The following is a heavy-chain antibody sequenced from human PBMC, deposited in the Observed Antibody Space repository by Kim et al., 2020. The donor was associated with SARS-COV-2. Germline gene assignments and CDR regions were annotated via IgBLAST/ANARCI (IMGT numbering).Heavy chain of an antibody. D-gene: IGHD3-10*01. Sequence: GRFTISRDDSKNTLYLQMNSLKTEDTAVYYCTTRLLLWFGELLFKPEVDYWGQGTLVTVSS. CDR3: TTRLLLWFGELLFKPEVDY. J-gene: IGHJ4*02. V-gene: IGHV3-15*01.